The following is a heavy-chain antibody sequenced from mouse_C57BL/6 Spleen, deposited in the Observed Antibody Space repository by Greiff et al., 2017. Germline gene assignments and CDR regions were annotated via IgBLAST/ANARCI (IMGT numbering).Heavy chain of an antibody. CDR3: ARNSNYGYFDV. CDR2: IWSGGST. CDR1: GFSLTSYG. J-gene: IGHJ1*03. D-gene: IGHD2-5*01. V-gene: IGHV2-2*01. Sequence: VKLMESGPGLVQPSQSLSITCTVSGFSLTSYGVHWVRQSPGKGLEWLGVIWSGGSTDYNAAFISRLSISKDNSKSQVFFKMNSLQADDTAIYYCARNSNYGYFDVWGTGTTVTVSS.